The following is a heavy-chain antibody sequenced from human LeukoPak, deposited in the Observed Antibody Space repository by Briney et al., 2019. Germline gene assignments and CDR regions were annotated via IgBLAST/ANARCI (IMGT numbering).Heavy chain of an antibody. D-gene: IGHD3-3*01. CDR3: ARGGSTYYDFWSGPLDY. V-gene: IGHV4-34*01. Sequence: SETLSLTCAVYGGSFSGHYWSWIRQPPGKGLEWIGEINHSGSPNHNPSLRSRVTISLDTSKNQFSLKLSSVTAADTAVYYCARGGSTYYDFWSGPLDYWGQGTLVTVSS. CDR2: INHSGSP. CDR1: GGSFSGHY. J-gene: IGHJ4*02.